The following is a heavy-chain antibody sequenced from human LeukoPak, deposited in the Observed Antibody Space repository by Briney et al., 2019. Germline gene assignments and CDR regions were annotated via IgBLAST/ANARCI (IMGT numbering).Heavy chain of an antibody. D-gene: IGHD6-13*01. V-gene: IGHV1-69*06. CDR3: ARSLDSSWYHTPFDY. CDR1: GYTFTGYY. CDR2: IIPIFGTA. Sequence: GASVKVFCKASGYTFTGYYMHWVRQAPGQGLEWMGGIIPIFGTANYAQKFQGRVTITADKSTSTAYMELSSLRSEDTAVYYCARSLDSSWYHTPFDYWGQGTLVTVSS. J-gene: IGHJ4*02.